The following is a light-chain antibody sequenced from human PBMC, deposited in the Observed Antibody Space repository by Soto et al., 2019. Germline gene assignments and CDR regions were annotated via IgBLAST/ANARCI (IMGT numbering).Light chain of an antibody. J-gene: IGLJ1*01. CDR3: SSYTTSNTRQIV. CDR2: DVS. V-gene: IGLV2-14*03. Sequence: QSALTQPASVSGSPGQSITISCTGTSSDVGGYNYVSWYQHHHGKAPQLMIYDVSNRPSGVSNRFSGSKSGNTASLTISGLQPEDEADYYCSSYTTSNTRQIVFGTGTKLTVL. CDR1: SSDVGGYNY.